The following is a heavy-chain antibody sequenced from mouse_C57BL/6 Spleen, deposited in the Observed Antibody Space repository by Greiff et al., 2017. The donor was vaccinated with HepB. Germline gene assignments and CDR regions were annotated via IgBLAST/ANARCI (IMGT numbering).Heavy chain of an antibody. CDR2: IDPSDSYT. V-gene: IGHV1-59*01. Sequence: QVQLKQPGAELVRPGTSVKLSCKASGYTFTSYWMHWVKQRPGQGLEWIGVIDPSDSYTNYNQKFKGKATLTVDTSSSTAYMQLSSLTSEDSAVYYCARDYCGSSLDYWGQGTTLTVSS. CDR3: ARDYCGSSLDY. J-gene: IGHJ2*01. D-gene: IGHD1-1*01. CDR1: GYTFTSYW.